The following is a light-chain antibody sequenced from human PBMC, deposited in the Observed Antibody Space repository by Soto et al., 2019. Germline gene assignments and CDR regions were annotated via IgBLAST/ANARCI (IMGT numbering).Light chain of an antibody. J-gene: IGKJ2*01. CDR1: QRISSW. V-gene: IGKV1-5*01. CDR3: QQYNTYPYT. CDR2: DGN. Sequence: DIQMTQSPSTLSASVGDRVTITCRASQRISSWLAWHQQKPGKAPRLLIYDGNILESGVPSRFSGSGSGTEFTLTIDSLQPGDFATYFCQQYNTYPYTFGQGTKLDIK.